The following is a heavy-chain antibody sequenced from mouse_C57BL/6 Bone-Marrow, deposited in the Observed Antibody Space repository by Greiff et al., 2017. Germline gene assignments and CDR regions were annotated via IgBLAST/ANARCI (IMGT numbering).Heavy chain of an antibody. D-gene: IGHD3-2*02. V-gene: IGHV1-19*01. CDR3: ARWRGDSSGFRGY. CDR1: GYTFTDYY. CDR2: INPYNGGT. Sequence: EVQLQQSGPVLVKPGASVKMSCKASGYTFTDYYMNWVKQSHGKSLEWIGVINPYNGGTSYNQKFKGKATLTVDKSSSTAYMELNSLTSEDSAVYYCARWRGDSSGFRGYWGQGTTLTVSS. J-gene: IGHJ2*01.